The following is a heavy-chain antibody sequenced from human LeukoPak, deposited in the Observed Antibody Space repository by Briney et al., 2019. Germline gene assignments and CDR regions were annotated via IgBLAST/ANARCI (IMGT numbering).Heavy chain of an antibody. V-gene: IGHV3-30-3*01. CDR3: ASAGYYYGSGRSFDY. CDR1: GFTFSSYA. J-gene: IGHJ4*02. Sequence: GGSLRLSCAASGFTFSSYAMHWVRQAPGKGLEWVAVISYDGSNKYYADSVKGRFTISRDNSKNTLYLQMNSLRAEDTAVYYCASAGYYYGSGRSFDYWGQGTLVTVSS. D-gene: IGHD3-10*01. CDR2: ISYDGSNK.